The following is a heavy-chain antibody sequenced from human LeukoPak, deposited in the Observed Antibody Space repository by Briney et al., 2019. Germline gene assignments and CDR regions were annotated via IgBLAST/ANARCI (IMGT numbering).Heavy chain of an antibody. D-gene: IGHD2-15*01. V-gene: IGHV4-39*01. CDR3: ATATDIVVVVAATN. Sequence: SETLSLTCTVSGGSISSSTYYWGWIRQPPGKGLDWIGTIYYTGSTYYNPSLKSRVTISVDTSRNQFSLKLSSVTAADTAVYYCATATDIVVVVAATNWGQGTLVTVSS. J-gene: IGHJ4*02. CDR1: GGSISSSTYY. CDR2: IYYTGST.